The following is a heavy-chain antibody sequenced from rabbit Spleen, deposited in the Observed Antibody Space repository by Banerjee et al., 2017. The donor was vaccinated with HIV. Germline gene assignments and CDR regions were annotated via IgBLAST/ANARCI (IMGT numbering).Heavy chain of an antibody. CDR1: GFDFSSSYY. Sequence: QEQLVESGGDLVQPEGSLTLTCKASGFDFSSSYYMCWVRQAPGKGLEWIGCIYTGSGSTWYASWANGRFTISKTSSTTVTLQMTSLTAADTATYFCARHFWNSAWGRWDLWGPGTLVTVS. CDR2: IYTGSGST. CDR3: ARHFWNSAWGRWDL. D-gene: IGHD4-1*01. V-gene: IGHV1S45*01. J-gene: IGHJ4*01.